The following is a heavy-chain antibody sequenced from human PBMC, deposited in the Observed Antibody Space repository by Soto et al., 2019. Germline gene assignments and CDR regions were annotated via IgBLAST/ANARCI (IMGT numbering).Heavy chain of an antibody. J-gene: IGHJ3*02. Sequence: GGSLRLSCAASGFTFSDYYMSWIRQAPGKGLEWVSYISSSGSTIYYADSVKGRFTISRDNAKNSLYLQMNSLRAEDTAVYYCARDAVTIWSGYYMVAFDIWGQGTMVTVSS. CDR3: ARDAVTIWSGYYMVAFDI. D-gene: IGHD3-3*01. CDR1: GFTFSDYY. V-gene: IGHV3-11*01. CDR2: ISSSGSTI.